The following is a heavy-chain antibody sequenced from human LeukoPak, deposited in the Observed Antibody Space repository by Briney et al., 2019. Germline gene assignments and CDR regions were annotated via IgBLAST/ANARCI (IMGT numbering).Heavy chain of an antibody. J-gene: IGHJ4*02. CDR1: GGSISTYY. Sequence: SETLSLTCTVSGGSISTYYWSWIRQPPGKGLEWIGYIYYSGSTNYNPTLKSRVTISVDTSQNQFSLKLSSVTAADTAVYYCARLEKDYYDSSGYFDCRGQGTLVTVSS. D-gene: IGHD3-22*01. CDR3: ARLEKDYYDSSGYFDC. CDR2: IYYSGST. V-gene: IGHV4-59*08.